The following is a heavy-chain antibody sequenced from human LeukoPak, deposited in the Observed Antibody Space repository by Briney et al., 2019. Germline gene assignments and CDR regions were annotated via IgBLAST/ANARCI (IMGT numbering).Heavy chain of an antibody. J-gene: IGHJ6*02. CDR1: GGSISSYY. V-gene: IGHV4-59*01. D-gene: IGHD2-15*01. CDR2: IYYSGST. Sequence: SETLSLTCTVSGGSISSYYWSWIRQPPGKGLEWIGYIYYSGSTNYNPSLKSRVTISVDTSKNQFSLKLSSVTAADTAVYYCARDCSGGSCHLYGMDVWGQGTTVTVSS. CDR3: ARDCSGGSCHLYGMDV.